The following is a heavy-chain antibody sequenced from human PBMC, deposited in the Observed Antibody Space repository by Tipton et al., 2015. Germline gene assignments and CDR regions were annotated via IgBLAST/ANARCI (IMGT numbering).Heavy chain of an antibody. Sequence: SLRLSCSATGFTLSRYAMNWVRQAPGKGLEYVSAITSNGYNTYYADSVKGRFTISRDNSKNTLYLQMSSLRAEDTAVYYCATEPPMVRGVIISPGGWGQGTLVTVSS. CDR2: ITSNGYNT. J-gene: IGHJ4*02. CDR3: ATEPPMVRGVIISPGG. V-gene: IGHV3-64D*08. D-gene: IGHD3-10*01. CDR1: GFTLSRYA.